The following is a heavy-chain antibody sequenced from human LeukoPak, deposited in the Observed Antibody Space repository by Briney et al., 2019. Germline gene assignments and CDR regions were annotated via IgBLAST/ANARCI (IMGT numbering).Heavy chain of an antibody. J-gene: IGHJ6*02. CDR1: GFTFSSYG. CDR3: AKAMGEMPGSSIVSVEYYYYYGMDV. D-gene: IGHD2-2*01. CDR2: ISYDGSNK. V-gene: IGHV3-30*18. Sequence: GGSLRLSCAASGFTFSSYGMHWVRQAPGKGLEWVAVISYDGSNKYYADSVKGRFTISRDNSKNTLYLQMNSLRAEDTAVYYCAKAMGEMPGSSIVSVEYYYYYGMDVWGQGTTVTVSS.